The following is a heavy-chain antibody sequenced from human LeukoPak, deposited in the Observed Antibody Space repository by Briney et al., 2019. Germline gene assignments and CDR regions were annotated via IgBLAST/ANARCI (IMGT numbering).Heavy chain of an antibody. CDR2: IYSGGST. V-gene: IGHV3-53*01. Sequence: GGSLRLSCAASGFTVSSNYMSWVRQAPGKGLEWVSVIYSGGSTYYADSVKGRFTISRDNSKNTLYLQMNSLRAEDTAVYYYAREAVLGGFDPWGQGTLVTVSS. CDR1: GFTVSSNY. J-gene: IGHJ5*02. D-gene: IGHD2-15*01. CDR3: AREAVLGGFDP.